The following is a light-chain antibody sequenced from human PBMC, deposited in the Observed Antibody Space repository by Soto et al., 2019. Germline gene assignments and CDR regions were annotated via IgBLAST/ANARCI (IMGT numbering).Light chain of an antibody. CDR2: DVS. Sequence: QSSLTQPASVSGCPGQSITISCTGTSSDVGGYNYVSWYQQHPGKAPKLMIYDVSNRPSGVSNRFSGSKSGNTASLTISGLQAEDEADYYCSSYTSSSTLEVFGTGTKVNVL. J-gene: IGLJ1*01. CDR1: SSDVGGYNY. V-gene: IGLV2-14*01. CDR3: SSYTSSSTLEV.